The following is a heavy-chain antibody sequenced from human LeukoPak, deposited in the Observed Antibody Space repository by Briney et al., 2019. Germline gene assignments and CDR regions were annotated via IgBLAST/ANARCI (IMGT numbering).Heavy chain of an antibody. J-gene: IGHJ4*02. CDR3: AREIGPIQLHLWGSAFDY. CDR1: GYTFTSYY. CDR2: INPSGGST. Sequence: GASVKVSCKASGYTFTSYYIHWVRQAPGQGLEWMGIINPSGGSTSYAQKFQGRVTMTRDTSTSTVYMKLSSLRSEDTAVYYCAREIGPIQLHLWGSAFDYWGQGTLVTVSS. D-gene: IGHD5-18*01. V-gene: IGHV1-46*01.